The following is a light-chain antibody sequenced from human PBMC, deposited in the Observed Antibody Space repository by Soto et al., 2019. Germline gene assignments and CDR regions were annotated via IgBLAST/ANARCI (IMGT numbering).Light chain of an antibody. J-gene: IGKJ1*01. CDR1: RSVLYSSNNKNY. CDR3: QQYYSNRA. Sequence: DIVMTQSPDSLAVSLGERATINCKSSRSVLYSSNNKNYLAWYQQKPGQPPKLLIYWASTRESGVPDRFSGSGSGTDFTLTISSLQAEDVAVYYCQQYYSNRAFGQGSKVDIK. CDR2: WAS. V-gene: IGKV4-1*01.